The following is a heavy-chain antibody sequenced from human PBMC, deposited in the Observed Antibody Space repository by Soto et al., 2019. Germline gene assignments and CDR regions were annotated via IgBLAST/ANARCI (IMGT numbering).Heavy chain of an antibody. D-gene: IGHD1-26*01. V-gene: IGHV4-31*03. J-gene: IGHJ3*02. CDR3: ARATLVGAIFDAFDI. Sequence: QVQLQESGPGLVNPSQTLSLTCTFSGASITSGGYYWTWIRQHPGKGLEWIGYIYYSGTTYYNPSLKSRVTISVETSKHQYSLKLSSVTAADTAVYYCARATLVGAIFDAFDIWGRGTMVTVSS. CDR2: IYYSGTT. CDR1: GASITSGGYY.